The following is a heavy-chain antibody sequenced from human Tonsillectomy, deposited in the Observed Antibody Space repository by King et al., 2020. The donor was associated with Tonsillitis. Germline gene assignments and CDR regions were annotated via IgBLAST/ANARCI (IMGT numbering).Heavy chain of an antibody. CDR1: GFTFSSYG. CDR2: ILYDGSNK. Sequence: VQLVQSGGGVVQPGRSLRLSCAASGFTFSSYGMHWVRQAPGKGLEGVAVILYDGSNKQHADFVKGRFTISRDNSKNTLYLQMNSLRAEDTAVYYCEKGGEFGADYDISGSPPLDYWGQGTLVTVSS. V-gene: IGHV3-30*18. CDR3: EKGGEFGADYDISGSPPLDY. D-gene: IGHD3-22*01. J-gene: IGHJ4*02.